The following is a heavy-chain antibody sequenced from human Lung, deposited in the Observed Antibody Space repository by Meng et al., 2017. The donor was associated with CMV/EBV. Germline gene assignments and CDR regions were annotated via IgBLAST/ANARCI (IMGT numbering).Heavy chain of an antibody. D-gene: IGHD1-26*01. CDR1: GFILSDHY. Sequence: SLKISCAGSGFILSDHYIDWVRQAPGKGLEWIGRAANKANRYTTEYAASVKGRFTFSRYDSENSLYLQMNSLKSEDTAVYYCTRGHSGIDIYAFDIWGQGXLVTVSS. V-gene: IGHV3-72*01. J-gene: IGHJ3*02. CDR3: TRGHSGIDIYAFDI. CDR2: AANKANRYTT.